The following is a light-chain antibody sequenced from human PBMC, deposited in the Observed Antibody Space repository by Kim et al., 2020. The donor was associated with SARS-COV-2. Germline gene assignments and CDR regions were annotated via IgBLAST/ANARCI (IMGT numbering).Light chain of an antibody. CDR1: QGVSTY. CDR3: QQYYNYPFT. V-gene: IGKV1-8*01. J-gene: IGKJ4*01. Sequence: AIRITQSPSSLSASTGDRVTITCRASQGVSTYLAWYQQKPGKAPKLLIYAASTVQSGVPSRFSGSGSGTDFTLTISCLQSEDFASYYCQQYYNYPFTFGGGTKVDIK. CDR2: AAS.